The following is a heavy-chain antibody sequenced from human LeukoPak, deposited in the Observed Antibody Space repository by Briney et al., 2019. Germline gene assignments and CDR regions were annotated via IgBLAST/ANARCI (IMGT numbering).Heavy chain of an antibody. D-gene: IGHD3-9*01. CDR2: INPNSGGT. Sequence: ASVKVCCKASGYTFTGYYMHWVRQAPGQGLEWMGWINPNSGGTNYAQKFQGRVTMTRDTSISTAYMELSRLRSDDTAVYYCATSYYDILTGQNYYYSGMDVWGQGTTVTVSS. CDR3: ATSYYDILTGQNYYYSGMDV. V-gene: IGHV1-2*02. J-gene: IGHJ6*02. CDR1: GYTFTGYY.